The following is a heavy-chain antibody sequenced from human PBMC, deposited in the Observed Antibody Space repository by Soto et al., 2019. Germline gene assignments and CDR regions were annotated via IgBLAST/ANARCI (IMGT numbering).Heavy chain of an antibody. J-gene: IGHJ4*02. CDR3: ARDNGYSYGYTLDH. CDR2: IYYSGST. V-gene: IGHV4-59*01. D-gene: IGHD5-18*01. Sequence: SETLSLTCTVSGGSISSYYCSWIRQPPGKGLEWIGYIYYSGSTNYNPSLKSRVTISVDTSKNQFSLKLSSVTAADTAVYYCARDNGYSYGYTLDHWGQGTLVTVSS. CDR1: GGSISSYY.